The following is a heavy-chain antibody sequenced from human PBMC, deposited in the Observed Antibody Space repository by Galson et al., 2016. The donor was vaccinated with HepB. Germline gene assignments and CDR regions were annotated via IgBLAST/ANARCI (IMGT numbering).Heavy chain of an antibody. CDR2: VRSKAYGGTT. Sequence: SLRLSCAASGFSFGVYAMSRFRQAPGKGLEWVGFVRSKAYGGTTEYAASVKGRFTISRDDSKSIAYLQMNSLKTEDTAIYYCTPTWLGVETSSWGQGTLVTVSS. V-gene: IGHV3-49*03. CDR3: TPTWLGVETSS. D-gene: IGHD1-26*01. CDR1: GFSFGVYA. J-gene: IGHJ4*02.